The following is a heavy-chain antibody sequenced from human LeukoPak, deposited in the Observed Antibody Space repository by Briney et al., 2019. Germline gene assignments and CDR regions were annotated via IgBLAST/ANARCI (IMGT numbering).Heavy chain of an antibody. Sequence: SETLSLTCAVYGGSFSGYYWSWIRQPPGKGLEWIGEINHSGSTNYNPSLKSRVTISVDTSKNQFSLKLSSVTAADTAAYYCARGVRLRYYFDYWGQGTLVTVSS. CDR2: INHSGST. CDR3: ARGVRLRYYFDY. V-gene: IGHV4-34*01. CDR1: GGSFSGYY. J-gene: IGHJ4*02. D-gene: IGHD5-12*01.